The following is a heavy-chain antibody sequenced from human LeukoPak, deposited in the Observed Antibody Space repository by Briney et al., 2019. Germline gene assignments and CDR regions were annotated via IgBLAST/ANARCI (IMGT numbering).Heavy chain of an antibody. J-gene: IGHJ4*02. V-gene: IGHV5-51*01. CDR2: IYPSDSDT. D-gene: IGHD6-13*01. Sequence: GESLKISCHASGYIFTTYWIGWVRHMPGKGLEWMGIIYPSDSDTRYNPSFQGQVTISADKSISTAYLQLSRLEASDTAIYYCARGYSSSWAFDYWGQGTLVTVSS. CDR1: GYIFTTYW. CDR3: ARGYSSSWAFDY.